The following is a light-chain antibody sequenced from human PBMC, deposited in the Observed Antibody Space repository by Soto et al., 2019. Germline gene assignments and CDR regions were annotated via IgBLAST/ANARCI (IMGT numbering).Light chain of an antibody. CDR3: QQYGSSSIT. CDR1: QSVSSS. Sequence: EIVLTESPATLSLSPGERDSLSCMASQSVSSSLDWYKQKPGQAPRLLIYGASSRATGIPDRVSGSGSGTDFTLTISRLEPEDFEVYYCQQYGSSSITFGQGTRLEI. CDR2: GAS. J-gene: IGKJ5*01. V-gene: IGKV3-20*01.